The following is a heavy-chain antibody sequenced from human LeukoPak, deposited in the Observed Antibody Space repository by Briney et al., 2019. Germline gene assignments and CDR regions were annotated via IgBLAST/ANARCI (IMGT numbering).Heavy chain of an antibody. CDR1: GGSINSYF. J-gene: IGHJ3*02. D-gene: IGHD2-15*01. Sequence: SETLSLTCTVSGGSINSYFWSWIRQPPGKGLEWIGYIYYSGSINYNPSLKSRVTISVDTSKNQFSLNLNSVTAADTALSDCAGRSCYCSGDPCSHHDAFDIWGQGTMVTVSS. V-gene: IGHV4-59*08. CDR2: IYYSGSI. CDR3: AGRSCYCSGDPCSHHDAFDI.